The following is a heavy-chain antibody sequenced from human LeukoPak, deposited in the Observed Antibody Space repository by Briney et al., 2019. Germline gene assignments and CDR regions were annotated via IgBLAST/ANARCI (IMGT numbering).Heavy chain of an antibody. J-gene: IGHJ5*02. CDR2: ISGRTSTI. D-gene: IGHD5-18*01. Sequence: GGSLRLSCVVSGFTFSPYSMNWVRQAPGKGLEWVAYISGRTSTIYYADSVYGRFTISRDNAKNSLYLQMNSLRAEDTAVYYCARDQYNYGYVSWFDPWGQGTLVTVSS. V-gene: IGHV3-48*01. CDR3: ARDQYNYGYVSWFDP. CDR1: GFTFSPYS.